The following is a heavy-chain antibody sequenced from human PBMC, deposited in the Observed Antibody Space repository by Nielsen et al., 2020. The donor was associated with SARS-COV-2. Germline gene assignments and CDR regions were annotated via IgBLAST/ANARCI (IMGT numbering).Heavy chain of an antibody. CDR2: INWNGGST. Sequence: GESLKISCAASGFTFDDYGMSWVRQAPGKGLEWVSGINWNGGSTGYADSVKGRFTISRDNAKNSLYLQMNSLRAEDTALYYCAKEVPYTSFDYWGQGTLVTVSS. D-gene: IGHD5-18*01. CDR3: AKEVPYTSFDY. J-gene: IGHJ4*02. CDR1: GFTFDDYG. V-gene: IGHV3-20*04.